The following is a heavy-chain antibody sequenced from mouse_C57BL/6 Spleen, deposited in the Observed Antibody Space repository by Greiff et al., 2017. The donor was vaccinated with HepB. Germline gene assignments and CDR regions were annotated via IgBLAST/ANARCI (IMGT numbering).Heavy chain of an antibody. CDR3: ARDHYYGSSYLAWFAY. V-gene: IGHV3-6*01. CDR1: GYSITSGYY. Sequence: EVQLQESGPGLVKPSQSLSLTCSVTGYSITSGYYWNWIRQFPGNKLEWMGYISYDGSNNYNPSLKNRISITRDTSKNQFFLKLNSVTTEDTATYYCARDHYYGSSYLAWFAYWGQGTLVTVSA. CDR2: ISYDGSN. D-gene: IGHD1-1*01. J-gene: IGHJ3*01.